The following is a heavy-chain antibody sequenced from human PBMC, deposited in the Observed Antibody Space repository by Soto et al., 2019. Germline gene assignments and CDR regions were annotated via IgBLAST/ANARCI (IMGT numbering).Heavy chain of an antibody. V-gene: IGHV3-74*01. CDR3: ARGMQGSRYFDL. CDR1: GFIFSSYW. CDR2: VTNGESST. Sequence: EVQLVESGGGLVQPGGSLRLSCTASGFIFSSYWMHWVRQAPGKGLVWVSRVTNGESSTSYADSVKGRFTVSRDNARNTLYLQMGSLRVEDTAVYYCARGMQGSRYFDLWGRGTLVTVSS. J-gene: IGHJ2*01.